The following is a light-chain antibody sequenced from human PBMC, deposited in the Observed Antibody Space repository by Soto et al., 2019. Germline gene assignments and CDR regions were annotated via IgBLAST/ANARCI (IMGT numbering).Light chain of an antibody. Sequence: IVFTQSAATLSLSPGERATLSCRASQSVSSYLAWYQQKPGQAPRLLIYDASNRATGIPARFSGSGSGTDFTLTISSLEPEDFAVYYCQQRSNWLTFGGGTKVDIK. CDR1: QSVSSY. CDR3: QQRSNWLT. V-gene: IGKV3-11*01. CDR2: DAS. J-gene: IGKJ4*01.